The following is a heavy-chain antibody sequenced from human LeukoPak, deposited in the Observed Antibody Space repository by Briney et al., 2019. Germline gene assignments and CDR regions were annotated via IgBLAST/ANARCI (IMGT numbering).Heavy chain of an antibody. CDR2: IKQDGSEE. CDR3: ARDPSTFDY. V-gene: IGHV3-7*01. CDR1: GFTFSNYW. Sequence: PGGSLRLSCAASGFTFSNYWMSWVRQAPGKGLEWVANIKQDGSEEYYVDSVKGRFTISRDNAKNSLYLQMNSLRAEDTAVYYCARDPSTFDYWGQGTLVTVSS. J-gene: IGHJ4*02.